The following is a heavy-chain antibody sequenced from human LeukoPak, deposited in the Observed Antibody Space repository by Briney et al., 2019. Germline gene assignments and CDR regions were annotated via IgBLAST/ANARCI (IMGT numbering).Heavy chain of an antibody. CDR3: AGVLDSGELDILTGYYRSQTAYYFDY. Sequence: SETLSLTCTVSGGSISSYYWSWIRQPAGKGLEWIGRIYTSGSTNYNPSLKSRVTMSVDTSKNQFSLKLSSVTAADTAVYYRAGVLDSGELDILTGYYRSQTAYYFDYWGQGTLVTVSS. CDR2: IYTSGST. V-gene: IGHV4-4*07. D-gene: IGHD3-9*01. CDR1: GGSISSYY. J-gene: IGHJ4*02.